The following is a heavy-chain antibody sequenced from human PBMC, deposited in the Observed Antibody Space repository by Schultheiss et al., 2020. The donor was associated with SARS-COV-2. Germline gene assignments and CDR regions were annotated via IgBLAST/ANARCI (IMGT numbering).Heavy chain of an antibody. J-gene: IGHJ4*02. CDR1: GGSFSGYY. Sequence: SQTLSLTCAVYGGSFSGYYWSWIRQPPGKGLEWIGYIYYSGSTNYNPSLKSRVTISVDTSKNQCSLQLRSVTAADTAVYYCAGNWNQQREFRYWGQGTLVTVSS. CDR3: AGNWNQQREFRY. D-gene: IGHD1-1*01. CDR2: IYYSGST. V-gene: IGHV4-59*01.